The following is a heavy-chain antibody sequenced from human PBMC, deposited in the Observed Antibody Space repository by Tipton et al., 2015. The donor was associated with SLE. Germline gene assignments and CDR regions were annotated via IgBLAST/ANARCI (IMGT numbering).Heavy chain of an antibody. CDR1: GGSIGSYY. Sequence: LRLSCTVSGGSIGSYYWGWIRQPPGKGLEWIGSIYYSGSTYYNPSLKSRITISVDTSKNQFSLKLSSVTAADTAVYYCASDSSGWYYFDYWGQGTLVTVSS. D-gene: IGHD6-19*01. J-gene: IGHJ4*02. V-gene: IGHV4-39*01. CDR2: IYYSGST. CDR3: ASDSSGWYYFDY.